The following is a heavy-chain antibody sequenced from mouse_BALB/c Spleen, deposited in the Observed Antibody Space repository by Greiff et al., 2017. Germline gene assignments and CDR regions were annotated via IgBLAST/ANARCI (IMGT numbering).Heavy chain of an antibody. CDR2: IWGDGST. D-gene: IGHD2-3*01. CDR3: AKPDENDGYSGKTAWFAD. V-gene: IGHV2-3*01. Sequence: QVQLKESGPGLVAPSQSLSITCTVSGFSLTSYGVSWVRQPPGKGLEWLGVIWGDGSTNYHSALISRLSISKDNSNSQVFLKLNSLQTDDTATYYCAKPDENDGYSGKTAWFADWGQGTLVTVSA. CDR1: GFSLTSYG. J-gene: IGHJ3*01.